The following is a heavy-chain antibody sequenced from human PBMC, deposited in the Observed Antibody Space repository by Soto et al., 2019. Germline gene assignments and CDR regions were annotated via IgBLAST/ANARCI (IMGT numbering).Heavy chain of an antibody. CDR3: AKKRSVNKAPFDY. V-gene: IGHV3-23*01. CDR1: GFTFSSYP. D-gene: IGHD1-1*01. CDR2: ISSSGGDT. J-gene: IGHJ4*02. Sequence: PGGSLRLSCAASGFTFSSYPMSWVRQAPGKGLEWVSAISSSGGDTYYIEAVEGRFTISRDNSKNTLYLQMTSPRAEDTAIYYCAKKRSVNKAPFDYWGQGTLVTVSS.